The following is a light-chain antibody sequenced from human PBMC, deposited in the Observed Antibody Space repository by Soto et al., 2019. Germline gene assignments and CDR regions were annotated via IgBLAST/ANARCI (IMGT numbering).Light chain of an antibody. CDR3: QQYDNLPLT. J-gene: IGKJ4*01. CDR2: DAS. V-gene: IGKV1-33*01. CDR1: QDISNY. Sequence: DIQITQSPSSFSSSVADRFTITCQASQDISNYLNWYQQKPGKAPKLLIYDASNLETGVPSRFSGSGSGTDFTFTISSLQPEDIATYYCQQYDNLPLTFGGGTKVDIK.